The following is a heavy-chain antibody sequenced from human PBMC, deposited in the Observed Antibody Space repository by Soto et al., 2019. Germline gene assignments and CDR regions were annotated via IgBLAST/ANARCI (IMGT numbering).Heavy chain of an antibody. CDR3: ARGINLSGAY. Sequence: PGGSLRLSCAGSGFNFSDYYMVWVRQAPGKGLEWVSSISRSGANIHYADYVKGRFTISRDNARNSLYLQMNSLRAEDTARYFCARGINLSGAYLGQGTQVTVSS. CDR1: GFNFSDYY. J-gene: IGHJ4*02. V-gene: IGHV3-21*04. D-gene: IGHD3-10*02. CDR2: ISRSGANI.